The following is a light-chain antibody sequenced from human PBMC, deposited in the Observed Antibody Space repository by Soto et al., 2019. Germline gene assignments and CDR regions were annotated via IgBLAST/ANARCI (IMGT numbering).Light chain of an antibody. CDR3: QKYNSAPQT. CDR2: AAS. V-gene: IGKV1-27*01. CDR1: QGISNY. J-gene: IGKJ1*01. Sequence: DIQMTQSPSSLSASVGDRVTITCRASQGISNYLAWYQQKPGKVPKLLIYAASTLQSGVPSRFSGSGSGTDFTLNIRRLQPEDVATYYCQKYNSAPQTFGQGTKVEIK.